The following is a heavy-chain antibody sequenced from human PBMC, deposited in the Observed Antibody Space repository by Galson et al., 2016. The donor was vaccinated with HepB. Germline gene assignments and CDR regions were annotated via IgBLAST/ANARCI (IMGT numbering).Heavy chain of an antibody. CDR1: GFTLSIYG. D-gene: IGHD1-26*01. CDR3: AKVRAGPSDESFYRSLDS. J-gene: IGHJ4*02. V-gene: IGHV3-30*18. CDR2: ISHDGNKK. Sequence: SLRLSCAASGFTLSIYGMYWVRQAPGKGLEWVALISHDGNKKFYADSVKGRFTISRDDSKNTLYLQMNSLRPEDSALYHCAKVRAGPSDESFYRSLDSWGQGTLVSVSS.